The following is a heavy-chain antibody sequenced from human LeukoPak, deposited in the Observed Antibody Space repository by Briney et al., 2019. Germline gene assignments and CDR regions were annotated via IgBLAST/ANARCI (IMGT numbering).Heavy chain of an antibody. CDR1: GFTFGSYS. CDR2: ISGSSSTI. CDR3: XXXXXDSSGYSVDY. V-gene: IGHV3-48*01. J-gene: IGHJ4*02. Sequence: GGSLRLSCAASGFTFGSYSMNWVRQAPGKGLEWVSYISGSSSTIYYADSVKGRFTLSRDNAKNSLYLQMNSLRAEDTAVYYCXXXXXDSSGYSVDYWGQGTLVTVSS. D-gene: IGHD3-22*01.